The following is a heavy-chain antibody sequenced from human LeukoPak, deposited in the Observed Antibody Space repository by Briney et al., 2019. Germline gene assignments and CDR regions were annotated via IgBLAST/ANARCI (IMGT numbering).Heavy chain of an antibody. Sequence: PSETLSLTCTVSGGSISSSSYYWGWIRQPPGKGLEWIGSIYYSGSTYYNPSLKSRVTISVDTSKNQFSLKLSSVTAADTAVYYWARATVTPSLFDPWGQVTLVTGSS. V-gene: IGHV4-39*07. CDR2: IYYSGST. CDR3: ARATVTPSLFDP. CDR1: GGSISSSSYY. D-gene: IGHD4-11*01. J-gene: IGHJ5*02.